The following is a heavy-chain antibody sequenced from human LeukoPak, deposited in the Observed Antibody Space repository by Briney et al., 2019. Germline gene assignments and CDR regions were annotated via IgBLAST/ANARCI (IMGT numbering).Heavy chain of an antibody. CDR1: GFTFSSYA. D-gene: IGHD5-24*01. CDR3: ARVKVDGYNPYYFDY. Sequence: GGSLRLSCSASGFTFSSYAMHWVRQAPGKGLEYVSAISSNGGSTYYADSVKGRFTISRDDSKNTLYLQMNSLRAEDTAVYYCARVKVDGYNPYYFDYWGQGTLVTVSS. J-gene: IGHJ4*02. V-gene: IGHV3-64*04. CDR2: ISSNGGST.